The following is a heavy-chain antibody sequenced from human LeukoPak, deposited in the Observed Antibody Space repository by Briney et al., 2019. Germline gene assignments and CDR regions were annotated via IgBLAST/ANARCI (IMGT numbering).Heavy chain of an antibody. J-gene: IGHJ4*02. CDR1: GFTFSTYA. D-gene: IGHD5-24*01. Sequence: GGSLRLSCAASGFTFSTYAMSWVRQAPGKGLEWVSATSGSGDTTYYADSVKGRFTISRDNSKNTLYLQINSLRAGDTAVYYCAKDRDGDYWGQGTLVTVSS. CDR3: AKDRDGDY. CDR2: TSGSGDTT. V-gene: IGHV3-23*01.